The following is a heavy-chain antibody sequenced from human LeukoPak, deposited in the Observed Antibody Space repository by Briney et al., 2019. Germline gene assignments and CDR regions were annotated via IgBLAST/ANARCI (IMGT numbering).Heavy chain of an antibody. Sequence: SETLSLTCTVSGGSISSSSYYWGWIRQPPGKGLEWFGSIYYSGSTYYNPSLKSRVTISVDTSKNQFSLKLSSVTAADTAVYYCARHDPMATIKYYFDYWGQGTLVTVSS. CDR3: ARHDPMATIKYYFDY. V-gene: IGHV4-39*01. CDR1: GGSISSSSYY. CDR2: IYYSGST. D-gene: IGHD5-24*01. J-gene: IGHJ4*02.